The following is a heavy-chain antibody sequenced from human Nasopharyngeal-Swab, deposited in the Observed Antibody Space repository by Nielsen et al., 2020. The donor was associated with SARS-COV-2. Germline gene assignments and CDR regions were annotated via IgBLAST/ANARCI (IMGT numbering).Heavy chain of an antibody. CDR2: ISFPGRNK. CDR3: AKDLGSGYVSGMDV. CDR1: GFVFSSYG. D-gene: IGHD5-12*01. V-gene: IGHV3-30*18. Sequence: GESLKISCKGSGFVFSSYGMHWVRQAPGKGLEWLAVISFPGRNKNYGESVRGRFSISRDNGRNTSYLQLNSLRPEDTAIYYCAKDLGSGYVSGMDVWGHGTTVTVSS. J-gene: IGHJ6*02.